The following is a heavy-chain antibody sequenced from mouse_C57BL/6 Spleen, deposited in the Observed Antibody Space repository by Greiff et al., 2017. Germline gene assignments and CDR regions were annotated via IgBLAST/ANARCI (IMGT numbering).Heavy chain of an antibody. V-gene: IGHV1-19*01. CDR1: GYTFTDYY. Sequence: VQLKQSGPVLVKPGASVKMSCKASGYTFTDYYMNWVKQSHGKSLEWIGVINPYNGGTSYNQKFKGKATLTVDKSSSTAYMELNSLTSEDSAVYYCARSYGYFDVWGTGTTVTVSS. J-gene: IGHJ1*03. CDR3: ARSYGYFDV. CDR2: INPYNGGT.